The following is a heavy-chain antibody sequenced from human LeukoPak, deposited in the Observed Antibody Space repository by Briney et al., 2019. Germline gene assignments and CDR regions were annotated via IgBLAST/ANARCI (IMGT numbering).Heavy chain of an antibody. Sequence: GRSLRLSCAASGFTFSSYGMHWVRQAPGKGLEWVAVISYDGSNKYYADSVKGRFTISRDNSKNTLYLQMNSLRAEDTAVYYCAKEYRGYSYGLFDYWGQGTLVTVSS. V-gene: IGHV3-30*18. CDR2: ISYDGSNK. CDR1: GFTFSSYG. D-gene: IGHD5-18*01. CDR3: AKEYRGYSYGLFDY. J-gene: IGHJ4*02.